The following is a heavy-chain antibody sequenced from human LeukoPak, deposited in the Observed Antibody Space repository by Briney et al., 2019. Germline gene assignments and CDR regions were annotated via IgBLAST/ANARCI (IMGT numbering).Heavy chain of an antibody. J-gene: IGHJ4*02. V-gene: IGHV3-7*01. CDR3: ARVLGVLLWFGEPYWDY. Sequence: QAGGSLRLSCAASGFTFSSYWMSWVRQAPGKGLEWVANIKQDGSEKYYVDSVKGRFTISRDNAKNSLYLQMNSLRAEDTAVYYCARVLGVLLWFGEPYWDYWGQGTLVTVSS. CDR1: GFTFSSYW. D-gene: IGHD3-10*01. CDR2: IKQDGSEK.